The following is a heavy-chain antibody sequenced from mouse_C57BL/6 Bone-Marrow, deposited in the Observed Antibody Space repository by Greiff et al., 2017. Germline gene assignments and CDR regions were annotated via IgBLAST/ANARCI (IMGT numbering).Heavy chain of an antibody. CDR3: ASGAYSNYLAWFAY. CDR2: ISYDGSN. CDR1: GYSITSGYY. Sequence: EVKLVESGPGLVKPSQSLSLTCSVTGYSITSGYYWNWIRQFPGNKLEWMGYISYDGSNNYNPSLKNRISITRDTSKNQFFLKLNSVTTEDTATYYCASGAYSNYLAWFAYWGQGTLVTVSA. J-gene: IGHJ3*01. V-gene: IGHV3-6*01. D-gene: IGHD2-5*01.